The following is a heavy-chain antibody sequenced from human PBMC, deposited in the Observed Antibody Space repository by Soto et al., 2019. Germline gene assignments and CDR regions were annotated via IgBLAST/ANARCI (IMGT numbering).Heavy chain of an antibody. J-gene: IGHJ6*02. CDR2: IYYSGST. D-gene: IGHD3-10*01. CDR1: GGSISSYY. CDR3: ARDRPTYYYGSGSYDYYYGMDV. Sequence: SETLSLTCTVSGGSISSYYWSWIRQPPGKGLEWIGYIYYSGSTYYNPSLKSRVTISVDTSKNQFSLKLSSVTAADTAVYYCARDRPTYYYGSGSYDYYYGMDVWGQGTTVTVSS. V-gene: IGHV4-59*12.